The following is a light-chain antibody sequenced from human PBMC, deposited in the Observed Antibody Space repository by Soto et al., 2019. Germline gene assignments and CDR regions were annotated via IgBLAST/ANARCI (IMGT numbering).Light chain of an antibody. Sequence: QSVLTQPASVSGSPGHSITISCTGTISDIGGYNFISWYQHHPGKAPKLVIYDVNNRPSGISYRFSGSKSGNTASLTISGLQAEDEADYYCASYTRTTTLVFGGGTKLTVL. CDR3: ASYTRTTTLV. CDR2: DVN. V-gene: IGLV2-14*01. CDR1: ISDIGGYNF. J-gene: IGLJ2*01.